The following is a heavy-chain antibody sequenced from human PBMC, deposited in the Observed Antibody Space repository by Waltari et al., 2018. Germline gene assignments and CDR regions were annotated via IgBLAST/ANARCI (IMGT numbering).Heavy chain of an antibody. CDR2: ISYDGSNK. CDR3: ARVKLQSSSWILYYYGMDV. V-gene: IGHV3-30*01. CDR1: GFTFSSYA. J-gene: IGHJ6*02. Sequence: QVQLVESGGGVVQPGRSLRLSCAASGFTFSSYAMHWVRQAPGKGLEWVAVISYDGSNKYDADSVKGRFTISRDNSKNTLYLQMNSLRAEDTAVYYCARVKLQSSSWILYYYGMDVWGQGTTVTVSS. D-gene: IGHD6-13*01.